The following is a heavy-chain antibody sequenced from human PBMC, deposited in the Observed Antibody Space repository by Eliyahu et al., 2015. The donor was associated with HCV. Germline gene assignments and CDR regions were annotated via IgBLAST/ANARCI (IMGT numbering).Heavy chain of an antibody. CDR1: GGSISSNNYY. CDR2: IYYSGST. CDR3: ARRGGRRYLDY. J-gene: IGHJ4*02. Sequence: QLQLQESGPGLVKPSETLSLTCTVSGGSISSNNYYWGWIRQPPGKGLEWIGSIYYSGSTYYNPSLKSRVTISVDTSKNQFSLKLSSVTAADTAVYYCARRGGRRYLDYWGQGTLVTVSS. D-gene: IGHD3-10*01. V-gene: IGHV4-39*01.